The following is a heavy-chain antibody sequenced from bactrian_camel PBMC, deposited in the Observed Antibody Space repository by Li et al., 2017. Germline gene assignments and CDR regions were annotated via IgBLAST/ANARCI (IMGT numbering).Heavy chain of an antibody. D-gene: IGHD3*01. CDR3: AARTWGGSCFIMGPARFQH. J-gene: IGHJ4*01. CDR2: IDSGGST. Sequence: HVQLVESGGGSVEPGGSLRLSCSASGNTASTYCMGWFRQAPGKEREGVATIDSGGSTTYADSVKGRFTISKDNAKNTLYLQMNSLNPEDTAMYYCAARTWGGSCFIMGPARFQHWGQGTQVTVS. V-gene: IGHV3S53*01. CDR1: GNTASTYC.